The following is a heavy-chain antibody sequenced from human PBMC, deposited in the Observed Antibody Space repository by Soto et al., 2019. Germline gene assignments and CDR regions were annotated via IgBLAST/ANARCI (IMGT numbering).Heavy chain of an antibody. CDR2: IYWNDDR. J-gene: IGHJ5*02. Sequence: GVGWIRQPPGKALELLALIYWNDDRRYSPSLKSRLTITKDTSKNQVFLTMTNMDPVDTATSYCVLGSFPNGFELLGKGTLVTV. V-gene: IGHV2-5*01. D-gene: IGHD3-16*01. CDR1: G. CDR3: VLGSFPNGFEL.